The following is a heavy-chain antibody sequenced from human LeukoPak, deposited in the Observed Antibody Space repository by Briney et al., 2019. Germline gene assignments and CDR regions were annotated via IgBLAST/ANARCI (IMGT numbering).Heavy chain of an antibody. J-gene: IGHJ5*02. CDR3: ARDMRCGSTSCYRPFDP. CDR2: INPNSGGT. CDR1: GYTFTGYY. D-gene: IGHD2-2*01. V-gene: IGHV1-2*02. Sequence: ASVKVSCKASGYTFTGYYMHWVRQAPGQGLEWMGWINPNSGGTNYAQKFQGRVTMTRDTSISTAYMELSRLRSDDTAVYYCARDMRCGSTSCYRPFDPWGQGTLVTVSS.